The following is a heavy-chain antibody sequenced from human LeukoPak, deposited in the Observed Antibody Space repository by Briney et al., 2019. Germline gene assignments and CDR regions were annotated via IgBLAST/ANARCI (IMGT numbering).Heavy chain of an antibody. J-gene: IGHJ4*02. V-gene: IGHV1-46*01. Sequence: GASVKVSCKASGYTFTSYDINWVRQAPGQGLEWMGIINPSGGSTSYAQKFQGRVTMTRDTSTSTVYMELSSLRSEDTAVYYCARVRVAAAFDYWGQGTLVTVSS. D-gene: IGHD6-13*01. CDR1: GYTFTSYD. CDR3: ARVRVAAAFDY. CDR2: INPSGGST.